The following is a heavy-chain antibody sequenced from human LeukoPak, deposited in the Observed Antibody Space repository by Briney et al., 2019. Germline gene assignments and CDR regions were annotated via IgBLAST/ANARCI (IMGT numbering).Heavy chain of an antibody. CDR1: GYTFTSYD. J-gene: IGHJ4*02. Sequence: GASVKVSCKASGYTFTSYDINWVRQATGQGLEWMGWMNPNSGNTGYAQKFRGRVTITRNNAISTAYMELSSLRSEDTAIYYCARPASDNGGFDFWGQGAQVTVSS. CDR3: ARPASDNGGFDF. V-gene: IGHV1-8*03. D-gene: IGHD4-23*01. CDR2: MNPNSGNT.